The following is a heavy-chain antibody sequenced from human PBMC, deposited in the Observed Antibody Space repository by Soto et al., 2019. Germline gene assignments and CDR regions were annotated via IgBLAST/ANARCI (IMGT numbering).Heavy chain of an antibody. J-gene: IGHJ6*03. CDR1: GYTLTELS. CDR3: ARGLGSTMVRGVITYYYYMDV. Sequence: ASVKVSCKVSGYTLTELSMHWVRQAPGKGLEWMGGFDPEDGETIYAQKFQGRVTMTRNTSISTAYMELSSLRSEDTAVYYCARGLGSTMVRGVITYYYYMDVWGKGTTVTVSS. CDR2: FDPEDGET. D-gene: IGHD3-10*01. V-gene: IGHV1-24*01.